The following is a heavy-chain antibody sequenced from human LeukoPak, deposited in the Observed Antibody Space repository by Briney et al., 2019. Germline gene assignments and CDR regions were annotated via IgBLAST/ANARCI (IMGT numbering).Heavy chain of an antibody. CDR2: IYYSGST. CDR3: ARDGDVEMATISDYYYYGMDV. CDR1: GGSISSSSYY. Sequence: SETLSLTCTVSGGSISSSSYYWGWIRQPPGKGLEWIGSIYYSGSTYYNPSLKSRVTISVDTSKNQFSLKLSSVTAADTAVYYCARDGDVEMATISDYYYYGMDVWGQGTTVTVSS. J-gene: IGHJ6*02. V-gene: IGHV4-39*07. D-gene: IGHD5-24*01.